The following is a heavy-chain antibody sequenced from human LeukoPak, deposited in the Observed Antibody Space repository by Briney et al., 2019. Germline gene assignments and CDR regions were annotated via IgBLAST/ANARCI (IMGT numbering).Heavy chain of an antibody. CDR2: IYAGDSDA. D-gene: IGHD6-6*01. V-gene: IGHV5-51*01. J-gene: IGHJ4*02. Sequence: GESLKISCKGSGYSFVNYWIGWVRQVPGKGLEWMGIIYAGDSDARYSPAFQGQVTISVDKSVNTAYLQWSTLKASDTAMYYCARLGYSSSPGSYYFDYWGQGTLVTVSS. CDR3: ARLGYSSSPGSYYFDY. CDR1: GYSFVNYW.